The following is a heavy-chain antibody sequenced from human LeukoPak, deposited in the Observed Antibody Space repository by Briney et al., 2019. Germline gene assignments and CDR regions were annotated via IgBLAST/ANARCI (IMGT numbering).Heavy chain of an antibody. Sequence: PSETLSLTCTVSGGSISSYYWSWIRQPPGKGLEWIGYIYYSGSTNYNPSLKSRVTILVDTSKNQFSLKLSSVTAADTAVYYCARHRRSGLLLWGQGTLVTVSS. D-gene: IGHD2-15*01. CDR3: ARHRRSGLLL. V-gene: IGHV4-59*08. J-gene: IGHJ4*02. CDR2: IYYSGST. CDR1: GGSISSYY.